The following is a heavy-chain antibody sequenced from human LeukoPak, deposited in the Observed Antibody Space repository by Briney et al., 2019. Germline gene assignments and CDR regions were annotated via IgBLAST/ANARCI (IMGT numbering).Heavy chain of an antibody. D-gene: IGHD4-17*01. Sequence: GGSLRLSCAGSGFTFSRNGMHWVRQAPGQGLEWVSYITSSSSYIYYADSVKGRFTISRDNAKNSLYLQMNSLRAEDTAVYYCARGYTVTTGNWFDPWGQGTLVTVSS. CDR2: ITSSSSYI. CDR3: ARGYTVTTGNWFDP. CDR1: GFTFSRNG. J-gene: IGHJ5*02. V-gene: IGHV3-21*01.